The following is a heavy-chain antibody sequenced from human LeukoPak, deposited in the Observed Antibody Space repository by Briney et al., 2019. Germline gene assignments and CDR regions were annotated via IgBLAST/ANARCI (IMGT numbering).Heavy chain of an antibody. V-gene: IGHV3-30-3*01. D-gene: IGHD3-3*01. CDR2: ISYDGSNK. CDR3: ARAVTLSNPNRSYYDFWSGYDSGGYYYYYMDV. J-gene: IGHJ6*03. Sequence: GGSLRLSCAASGFTFSSYAMHWVRQAPGKGLEWVAVISYDGSNKYYADSVKGRFTISRDNAKNSLYLQMNSLRAEDTAVYYCARAVTLSNPNRSYYDFWSGYDSGGYYYYYMDVWGKGTTVTVSS. CDR1: GFTFSSYA.